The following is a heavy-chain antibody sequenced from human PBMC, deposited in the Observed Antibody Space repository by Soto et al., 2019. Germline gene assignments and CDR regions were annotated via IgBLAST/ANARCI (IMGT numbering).Heavy chain of an antibody. CDR3: ARYRTKVPVAFDV. V-gene: IGHV1-8*01. D-gene: IGHD3-16*02. CDR2: MNPSGRNT. J-gene: IGHJ3*01. CDR1: GLAFPIDD. Sequence: QVQLVQSGAEVKKPGASVQVSCKASGLAFPIDDIIWVRQTIGRGLEFMGWMNPSGRNTGYAQKFQGRATFTWNTPTSTAYMDLSGLRSEDTAVYYCARYRTKVPVAFDVWGQGTMVTVSS.